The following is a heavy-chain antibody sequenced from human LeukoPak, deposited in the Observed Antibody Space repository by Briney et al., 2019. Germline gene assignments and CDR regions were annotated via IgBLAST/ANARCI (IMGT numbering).Heavy chain of an antibody. D-gene: IGHD3-10*01. V-gene: IGHV4-59*01. CDR1: GGSISSYY. J-gene: IGHJ6*02. CDR2: IYYSGST. CDR3: ARVVGYYGSGRYFFGGSQKHTYGMDV. Sequence: PSETLSLTCTVSGGSISSYYWSWIRQPPGKGLEWIGYIYYSGSTNYNPSLKSRVTISVDTSKNQFSLKLSSVTAADTAVYYCARVVGYYGSGRYFFGGSQKHTYGMDVWGQGTTVTVSS.